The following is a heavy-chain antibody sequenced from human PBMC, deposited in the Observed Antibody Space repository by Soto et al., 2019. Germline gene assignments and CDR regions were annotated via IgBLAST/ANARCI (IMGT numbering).Heavy chain of an antibody. Sequence: PGGSLRLSCAASGFTFSSYAMHWVRQAPGKGLEWVAVISYDGSNKYYADSVKGRFTISRDNSKNTLYLQMNSLRAEDTAVYYCARRKRGFGELLPPQWFDPWGQGTLVTVSS. CDR2: ISYDGSNK. CDR1: GFTFSSYA. V-gene: IGHV3-30-3*01. D-gene: IGHD3-10*01. J-gene: IGHJ5*02. CDR3: ARRKRGFGELLPPQWFDP.